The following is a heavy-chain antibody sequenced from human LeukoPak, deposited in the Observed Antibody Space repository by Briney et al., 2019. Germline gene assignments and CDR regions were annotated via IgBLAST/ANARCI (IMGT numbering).Heavy chain of an antibody. J-gene: IGHJ6*03. CDR2: IYSGGST. D-gene: IGHD5-24*01. Sequence: GGSLRLSCAASGFTVSSNYMSWVRQAPGKGLEWVSVIYSGGSTYYADSVKGRFTISRDNSKNTLYLQMNSLRAEDTAVYYCARVDGYYYYYMDVWGKGTTVTVAS. CDR1: GFTVSSNY. V-gene: IGHV3-53*01. CDR3: ARVDGYYYYYMDV.